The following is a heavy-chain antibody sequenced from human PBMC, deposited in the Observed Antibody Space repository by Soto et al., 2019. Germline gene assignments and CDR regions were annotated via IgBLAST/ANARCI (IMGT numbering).Heavy chain of an antibody. J-gene: IGHJ4*02. CDR3: ARSRGSFMGY. CDR2: IYYSGST. CDR1: GGSISSGGYY. Sequence: SETLSLTCTVSGGSISSGGYYWSWIRQHPGKGLEWIGYIYYSGSTYYNPSLKSRVTISVDTSKNQYSLKLSSVTAADTAVYYCARSRGSFMGYWGQGTLVTVSS. D-gene: IGHD1-26*01. V-gene: IGHV4-31*03.